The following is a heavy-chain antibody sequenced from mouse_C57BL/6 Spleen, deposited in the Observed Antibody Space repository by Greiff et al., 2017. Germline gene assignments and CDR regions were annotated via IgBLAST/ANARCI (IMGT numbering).Heavy chain of an antibody. CDR3: ARGDYSNYTYAMDY. CDR1: GYTFTDYY. CDR2: LYPGSGNT. J-gene: IGHJ4*01. V-gene: IGHV1-76*01. Sequence: QVQLKQSGAELVRPGASVKLSCKASGYTFTDYYINWVKQRPGQGLEWIARLYPGSGNTYYNEKFKGKATLTAEKSSSTAYMQLSSLTSEDSAVYFCARGDYSNYTYAMDYWGQGTSVTVSS. D-gene: IGHD2-5*01.